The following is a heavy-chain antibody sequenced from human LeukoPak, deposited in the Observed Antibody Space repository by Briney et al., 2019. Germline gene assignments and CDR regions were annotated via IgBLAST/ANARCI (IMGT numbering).Heavy chain of an antibody. Sequence: GRSLRLSCAASGFTFSSYAMHWVRQAPGKGLEWVAVISYDGSNKYYADSVKGRFTISRDNSKNTLYLQMNSLRAEDTAVYYCARDGPSFGELLFYFDYWGQGTLVTVS. CDR2: ISYDGSNK. V-gene: IGHV3-30-3*01. D-gene: IGHD3-10*01. J-gene: IGHJ4*02. CDR3: ARDGPSFGELLFYFDY. CDR1: GFTFSSYA.